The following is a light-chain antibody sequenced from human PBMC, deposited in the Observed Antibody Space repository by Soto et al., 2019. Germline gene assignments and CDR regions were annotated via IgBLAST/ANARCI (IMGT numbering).Light chain of an antibody. J-gene: IGLJ2*01. CDR2: DVN. CDR3: TSWTTSTTMK. Sequence: QSALTQPASVSGSPGQSITISCTGPSSDVGAYNYVSWYQQHPGKAPKLMIYDVNIRPSGVSNRFSGSKSGNTASLTISGLQDEDEADYYCTSWTTSTTMKFGGGTKLTVL. V-gene: IGLV2-14*01. CDR1: SSDVGAYNY.